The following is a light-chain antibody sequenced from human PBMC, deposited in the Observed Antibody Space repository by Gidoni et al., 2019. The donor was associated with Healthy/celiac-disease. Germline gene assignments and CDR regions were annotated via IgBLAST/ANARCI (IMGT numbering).Light chain of an antibody. Sequence: DIQMTQSPSSLSASVGDRVTITCRASQSISSYLNWYQQKPGKAPKLLIYAASSLQSGVPSRFRGSGSGTDFTLTLRSLQPEDFATYYCQQSLTFXQXTKVEIK. CDR1: QSISSY. V-gene: IGKV1-39*01. CDR3: QQSLT. J-gene: IGKJ1*01. CDR2: AAS.